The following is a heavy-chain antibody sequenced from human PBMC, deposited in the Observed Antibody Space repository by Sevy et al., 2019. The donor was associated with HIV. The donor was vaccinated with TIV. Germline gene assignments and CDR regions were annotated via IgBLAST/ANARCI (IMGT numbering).Heavy chain of an antibody. CDR3: AKFFPHDAFDI. J-gene: IGHJ3*02. Sequence: GGSLRLSCAASGFTFSSYSMNWIRQAPGKGLEWVSTISAGGSTFYADFVKARFTISRDNSKNTLYLQMNSLRVEDTAVYYCAKFFPHDAFDIWGQRTMVTVSS. CDR2: ISAGGST. D-gene: IGHD3-3*01. V-gene: IGHV3-23*01. CDR1: GFTFSSYS.